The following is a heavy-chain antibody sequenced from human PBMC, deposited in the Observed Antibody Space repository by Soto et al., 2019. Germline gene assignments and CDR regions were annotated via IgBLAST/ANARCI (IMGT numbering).Heavy chain of an antibody. J-gene: IGHJ4*02. CDR1: GVSISNQY. CDR2: IYYNGNT. V-gene: IGHV4-59*11. CDR3: ARANWYSEY. D-gene: IGHD7-27*01. Sequence: PSEILSLTCTVSGVSISNQYWSWIRQPPGKGLEWIGYIYYNGNTNYNPSLKSRVTMSVDTSKNQISLKLSSVTVADTAVYYCARANWYSEYWGQGTLVTVSS.